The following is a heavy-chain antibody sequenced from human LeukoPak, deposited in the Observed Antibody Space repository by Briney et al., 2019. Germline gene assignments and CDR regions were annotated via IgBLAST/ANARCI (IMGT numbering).Heavy chain of an antibody. CDR2: IRSKANSYAT. CDR3: VWIQLWTQSFDP. CDR1: GFTFSGSA. V-gene: IGHV3-73*01. Sequence: GGSLRPSCAASGFTFSGSAMHWVRQASGKGLEWVGRIRSKANSYATAYAASVKGRFTISRDDSKNTAYLQMNSLKTEDTAAYYCVWIQLWTQSFDPWGQGTLVTVSS. D-gene: IGHD5-18*01. J-gene: IGHJ5*02.